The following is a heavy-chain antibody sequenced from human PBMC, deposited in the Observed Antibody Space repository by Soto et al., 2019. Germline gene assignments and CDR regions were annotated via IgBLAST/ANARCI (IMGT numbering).Heavy chain of an antibody. J-gene: IGHJ4*02. V-gene: IGHV1-18*04. CDR1: GYPFGTYA. CDR3: ARTYNWNSEGFDH. Sequence: ASVKVSCKASGYPFGTYAITWVRQAPGQGLEWVGWISTNSGNTYYAQNFQGRVTLTTDTSTTTACMEFRSLTSDDTAIYYCARTYNWNSEGFDHWGQGTLVTVSS. D-gene: IGHD1-7*01. CDR2: ISTNSGNT.